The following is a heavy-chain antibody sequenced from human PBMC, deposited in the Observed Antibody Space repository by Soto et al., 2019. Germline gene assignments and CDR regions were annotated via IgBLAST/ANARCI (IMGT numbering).Heavy chain of an antibody. D-gene: IGHD4-4*01. CDR2: IWYPETNK. J-gene: IGHJ5*02. V-gene: IGHV3-33*01. CDR1: GFIFSNYG. Sequence: GGSLRLSCAASGFIFSNYGMHWVRQAPGKGLEWVAVIWYPETNKYYADSVKGRFTVSRDNAKNTLYLQMSSLRAEDTVVYYCVRDDYSNSMFDPWGQGTLVTVSS. CDR3: VRDDYSNSMFDP.